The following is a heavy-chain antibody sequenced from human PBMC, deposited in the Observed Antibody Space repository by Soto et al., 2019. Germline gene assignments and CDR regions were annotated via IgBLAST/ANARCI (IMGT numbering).Heavy chain of an antibody. CDR2: ISSNSAYI. Sequence: WWSLRLSCSASVFTFRRCTMNWVRQAPGQGLEWVSTISSNSAYIYYKDALRGRFTISRDNAKNSLHLQMNSLRAEDTAVYYCTRDASRDSSARGWFDPWGPGTLVTVSS. CDR1: VFTFRRCT. CDR3: TRDASRDSSARGWFDP. D-gene: IGHD6-13*01. J-gene: IGHJ5*02. V-gene: IGHV3-21*01.